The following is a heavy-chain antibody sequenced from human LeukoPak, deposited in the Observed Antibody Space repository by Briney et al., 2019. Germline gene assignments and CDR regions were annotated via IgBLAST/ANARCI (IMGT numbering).Heavy chain of an antibody. V-gene: IGHV3-33*01. D-gene: IGHD5-18*01. Sequence: PGRSLRLSCAASGFTLRSYGMHWVRQAPGKGLEWAAAIWYDGSNKYYADSVKGRFTISRDNSKNTVYLQMNSLRAEDTAVYHCARGPAYSYGPFDYCGQGTLVTVSS. CDR3: ARGPAYSYGPFDY. CDR2: IWYDGSNK. CDR1: GFTLRSYG. J-gene: IGHJ4*02.